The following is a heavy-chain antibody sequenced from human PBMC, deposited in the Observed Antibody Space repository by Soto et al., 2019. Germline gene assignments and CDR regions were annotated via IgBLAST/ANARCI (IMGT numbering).Heavy chain of an antibody. CDR3: ASLYGDYVPY. CDR1: GDSISSSSYY. D-gene: IGHD4-17*01. CDR2: INYSGST. V-gene: IGHV4-39*01. J-gene: IGHJ4*02. Sequence: QLQLQESGPGLVKPSETLSLTCSVSGDSISSSSYYWGWIRQPPGKGLEWIGTINYSGSTYYNPSPKRRAPIPADTTRIPLPLKVRSVTAADTAGYYCASLYGDYVPYWGQGSLVSVSS.